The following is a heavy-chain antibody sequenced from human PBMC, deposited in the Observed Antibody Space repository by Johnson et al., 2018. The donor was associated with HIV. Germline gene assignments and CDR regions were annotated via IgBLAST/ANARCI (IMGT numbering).Heavy chain of an antibody. CDR1: GFTFSSYG. D-gene: IGHD3-16*01. CDR3: GKGDLGWGLSHDEALDI. CDR2: IWYDGSNK. Sequence: QEQLVESGGGVVQPGRSLRLSCAASGFTFSSYGMHWVRQAPGKGLEWVAVIWYDGSNKYYADSVKGRFTISRDNSKNTLYLQMNSLRAEDTAVYYCGKGDLGWGLSHDEALDIGGQGTMVIVSS. V-gene: IGHV3-33*06. J-gene: IGHJ3*02.